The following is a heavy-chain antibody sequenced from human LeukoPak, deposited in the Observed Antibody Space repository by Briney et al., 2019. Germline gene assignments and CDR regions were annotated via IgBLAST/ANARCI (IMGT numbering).Heavy chain of an antibody. CDR3: ARVSDKWVDFDY. CDR1: GGSISSSSYY. J-gene: IGHJ4*02. V-gene: IGHV4-39*07. D-gene: IGHD1-26*01. Sequence: SETLSLTCSVSGGSISSSSYYWGWIRQPPGKGLEWIGSIYYSGNTYYNPSLKSRVTISVDKSKNQFSLKLSSVTAADTAVYYCARVSDKWVDFDYWGQGTLVTVSS. CDR2: IYYSGNT.